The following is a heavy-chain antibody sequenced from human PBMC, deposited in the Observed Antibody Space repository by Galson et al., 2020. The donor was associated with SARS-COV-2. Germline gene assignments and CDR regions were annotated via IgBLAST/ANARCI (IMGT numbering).Heavy chain of an antibody. Sequence: TGGSLRLSCTASGFTFGDYAMSWVRQAPGKGLEWVGFIRSIAYGATTEYAASVKGRFTFSRDDSRSIAYLQMNSLKTDDTAVYYCLTFGGLVAIDYWGQGTLVTVSS. D-gene: IGHD3-16*02. CDR1: GFTFGDYA. J-gene: IGHJ4*02. CDR2: IRSIAYGATT. V-gene: IGHV3-49*04. CDR3: LTFGGLVAIDY.